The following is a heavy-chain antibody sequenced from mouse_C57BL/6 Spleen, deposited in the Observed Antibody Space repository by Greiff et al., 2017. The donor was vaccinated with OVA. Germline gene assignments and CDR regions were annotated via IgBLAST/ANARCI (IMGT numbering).Heavy chain of an antibody. V-gene: IGHV1-82*01. J-gene: IGHJ4*01. Sequence: VQLQQSGPELVKPGASVKISCKASGYAFSSSWMNWVKQRPGKGLEWIGRIYPGDGDTKYNGKFKGTATLTADKYSSTAYMQLNRLTSEDSAVYICARDYYYGSGYDYAMDYWGQGTSVTVSS. CDR1: GYAFSSSW. D-gene: IGHD1-1*01. CDR2: IYPGDGDT. CDR3: ARDYYYGSGYDYAMDY.